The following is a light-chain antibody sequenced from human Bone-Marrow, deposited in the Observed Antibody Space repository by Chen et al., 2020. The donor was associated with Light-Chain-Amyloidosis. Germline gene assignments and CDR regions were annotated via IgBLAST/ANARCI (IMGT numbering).Light chain of an antibody. CDR1: NNGSTS. Sequence: SYVLTQPSSVSVAPGQTATIACGGNNNGSTSVHWYPQTPGQAPLLSVYDESDRPSGIPERLSGSNSGNTATLTISRVEAEDEADYYCQVWDRSSDRPVFGGGTKLTVL. V-gene: IGLV3-21*02. J-gene: IGLJ3*02. CDR3: QVWDRSSDRPV. CDR2: DES.